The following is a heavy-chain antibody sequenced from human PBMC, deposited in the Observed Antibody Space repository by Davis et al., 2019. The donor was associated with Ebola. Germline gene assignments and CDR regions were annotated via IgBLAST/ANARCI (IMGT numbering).Heavy chain of an antibody. CDR1: CYTFTNYG. Sequence: ASVQVSCKASCYTFTNYGIICVRQAPGHGLEWMGWINPHNGNTNYAQNVQGRVTMTTDTSTTTAYMEVGSLRSDDTAVYYCARGQFPTTSDHWGQGTLVTVSS. D-gene: IGHD5-24*01. V-gene: IGHV1-18*04. CDR2: INPHNGNT. CDR3: ARGQFPTTSDH. J-gene: IGHJ4*02.